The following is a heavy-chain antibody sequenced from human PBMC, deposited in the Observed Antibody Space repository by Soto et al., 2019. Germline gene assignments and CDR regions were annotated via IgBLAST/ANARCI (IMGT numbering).Heavy chain of an antibody. J-gene: IGHJ6*02. CDR2: ISYDGGNK. Sequence: GGSLRLSCAASGFTFSNYAMNWVRQAPGMGLEWVAVISYDGGNKYYADSVKGRYYADSVKGRFTLSRDNSKNTFYVQMNSLRAEDTGVYYWVRDFGVPSLGVEDYYHGMDVWGQGTKVTVSS. D-gene: IGHD3-16*01. CDR3: VRDFGVPSLGVEDYYHGMDV. CDR1: GFTFSNYA. V-gene: IGHV3-30*04.